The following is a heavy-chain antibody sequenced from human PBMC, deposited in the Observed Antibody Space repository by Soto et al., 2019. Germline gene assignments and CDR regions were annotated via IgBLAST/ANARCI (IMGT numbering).Heavy chain of an antibody. CDR2: IYWDDDK. D-gene: IGHD2-15*01. J-gene: IGHJ4*02. Sequence: QITLKESGPTLVKPTQTLTLTCTFSGVSLSSSGVGVGWIRQPPGKALEWLTFIYWDDDKRYSPSLKSRLTITKDTSKNQVVLTLTNMDPVDTATYYCARLVVAGITYCFDSWGQGTLLTVSS. CDR1: GVSLSSSGVG. CDR3: ARLVVAGITYCFDS. V-gene: IGHV2-5*02.